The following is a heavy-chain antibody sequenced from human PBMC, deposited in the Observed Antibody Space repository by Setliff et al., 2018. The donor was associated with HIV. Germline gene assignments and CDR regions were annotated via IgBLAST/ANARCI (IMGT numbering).Heavy chain of an antibody. V-gene: IGHV4-59*08. CDR1: GGSFSGHY. J-gene: IGHJ5*02. CDR2: ISYSGIR. D-gene: IGHD6-13*01. Sequence: SETLSLTCTVSGGSFSGHYWSWIRQPPGKGPEWIGYISYSGIRNYNPSLKSRVTISLDTSKNQFSLKLNSVTAADTAVYYCAIKGAATGTGWFDPWGQGTLVTVSS. CDR3: AIKGAATGTGWFDP.